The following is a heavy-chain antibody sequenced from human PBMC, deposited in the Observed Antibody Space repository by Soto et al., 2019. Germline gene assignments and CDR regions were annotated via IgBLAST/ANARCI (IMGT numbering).Heavy chain of an antibody. D-gene: IGHD6-25*01. Sequence: LSLTCTVSCGSISSSIYYWGWIRQPPGKGLEWIGSIYYTTKTYYNPSLQSRVTISVDTSKNQFSLKLSSVTAADTAVYYCGGEGWRAAFWGQGTLVTVSS. CDR3: GGEGWRAAF. J-gene: IGHJ4*02. V-gene: IGHV4-39*02. CDR2: IYYTTKT. CDR1: CGSISSSIYY.